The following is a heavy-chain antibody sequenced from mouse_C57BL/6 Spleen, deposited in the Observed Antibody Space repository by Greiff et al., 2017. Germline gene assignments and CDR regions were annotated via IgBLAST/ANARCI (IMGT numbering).Heavy chain of an antibody. V-gene: IGHV1-15*01. J-gene: IGHJ3*01. CDR2: IGPETGGT. CDR1: GYTFTDYE. CDR3: TRTPYYCGRSLFGY. Sequence: VQGVESGAELMRPGASVTLSCKASGYTFTDYEMHWVKQTPVHGLEWIGAIGPETGGTAYNQKFKGKAILTADKSSSTAYMELRSLTSEDSAVYYCTRTPYYCGRSLFGYWGQGTLVTVAA. D-gene: IGHD1-1*01.